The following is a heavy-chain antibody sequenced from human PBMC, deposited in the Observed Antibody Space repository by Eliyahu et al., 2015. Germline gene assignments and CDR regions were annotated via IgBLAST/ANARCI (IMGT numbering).Heavy chain of an antibody. CDR3: ARLKYSSTWYKDY. V-gene: IGHV4-39*01. CDR1: GXSIXTETSS. Sequence: QLQLQESGPGLXKPSETLSLTCTVXGXSIXTETSSGGWIRQPPGKGLEWIGSVYYSGSLYYNXSFKPRVTISLDTSKNQFSLKLTSVTAADTAVYYCARLKYSSTWYKDYWGQGTLVTVSS. CDR2: VYYSGSL. J-gene: IGHJ4*02. D-gene: IGHD6-13*01.